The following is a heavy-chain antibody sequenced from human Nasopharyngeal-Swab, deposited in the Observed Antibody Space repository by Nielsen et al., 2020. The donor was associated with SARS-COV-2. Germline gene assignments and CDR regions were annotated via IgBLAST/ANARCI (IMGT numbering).Heavy chain of an antibody. Sequence: GGSLGLSCAASGFTFSKFWMNWVRQAPGKGLEWVANIKEDGSEAHYVGSVRGRFTISRDNAENSLYLQMNSLRAEDTAVYYCAKDIRGYYDFSPWGLGTLVTVAS. CDR2: IKEDGSEA. J-gene: IGHJ5*02. D-gene: IGHD3-3*01. CDR3: AKDIRGYYDFSP. V-gene: IGHV3-7*03. CDR1: GFTFSKFW.